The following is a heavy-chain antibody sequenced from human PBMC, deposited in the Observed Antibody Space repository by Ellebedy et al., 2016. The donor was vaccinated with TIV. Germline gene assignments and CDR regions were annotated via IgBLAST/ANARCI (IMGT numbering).Heavy chain of an antibody. CDR1: GYPFSTFW. J-gene: IGHJ4*02. D-gene: IGHD1-26*01. CDR2: IFPRDSEA. CDR3: LRRRGGLIGSTLVTLFDF. Sequence: GESLKISCRGSGYPFSTFWIAWVRQMPGRGLEWMGIIFPRDSEARYSPSFEGQVTISVDTSISTAYLQWSSLKASDTATYYCLRRRGGLIGSTLVTLFDFWGQGTLVAVSS. V-gene: IGHV5-51*01.